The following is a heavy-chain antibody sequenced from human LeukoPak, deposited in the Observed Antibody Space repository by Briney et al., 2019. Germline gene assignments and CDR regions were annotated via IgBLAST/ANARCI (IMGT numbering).Heavy chain of an antibody. CDR3: TRALYDFWSGPRFDP. CDR1: GFTFGDYA. CDR2: IRSKAYGGTT. Sequence: GGSLRLSCTASGFTFGDYAMSWVRQAPGKGLEWVGFIRSKAYGGTTEYAASVKGRFTISRDDSKSIAYLQMNSLKTEDTAVYYYTRALYDFWSGPRFDPWGQGTLVTVSS. V-gene: IGHV3-49*04. J-gene: IGHJ5*02. D-gene: IGHD3-3*01.